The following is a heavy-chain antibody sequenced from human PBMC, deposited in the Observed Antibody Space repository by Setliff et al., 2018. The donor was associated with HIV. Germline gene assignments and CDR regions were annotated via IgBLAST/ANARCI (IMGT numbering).Heavy chain of an antibody. CDR3: ARHVVALGIVVLPAGALDF. V-gene: IGHV4-34*01. CDR2: TNPSGST. CDR1: GGSISGHY. J-gene: IGHJ4*02. D-gene: IGHD2-2*01. Sequence: PSETLSLTCTVSGGSISGHYWIWIRQPPGKGLEWIGETNPSGSTKYNPSLKSRVTIAVDTSKNQFSLKLSSVTAADTAFYYCARHVVALGIVVLPAGALDFWGPGTLVTVSS.